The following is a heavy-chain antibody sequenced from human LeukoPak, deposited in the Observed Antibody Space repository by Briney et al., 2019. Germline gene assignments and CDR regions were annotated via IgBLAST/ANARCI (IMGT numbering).Heavy chain of an antibody. D-gene: IGHD4-17*01. J-gene: IGHJ4*02. CDR1: GFTFSSYW. CDR3: ARGQADYGDYVFDY. Sequence: KAGGSLRLSCAASGFTFSSYWMHWVRQAPGKGLEWVSSISSSSSYIYYADSVKGRFTISRDNAKNSLYLQMNSLRAEDTAVYYCARGQADYGDYVFDYWGQGTLVTVSS. V-gene: IGHV3-21*01. CDR2: ISSSSSYI.